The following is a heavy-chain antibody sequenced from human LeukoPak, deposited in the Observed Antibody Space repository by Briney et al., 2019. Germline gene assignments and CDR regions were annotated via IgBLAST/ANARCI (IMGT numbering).Heavy chain of an antibody. Sequence: GGSLRLSCAASGFIFSSYWMSWVRQAPGKGLEWVAFIRYDGSNKYYADSVKGRFTISRDNSKNTLYLQMNSLRAEDTAVYYCASLVTGPGDYWGQGTLVTVSS. V-gene: IGHV3-30*02. CDR3: ASLVTGPGDY. D-gene: IGHD1-20*01. J-gene: IGHJ4*02. CDR1: GFIFSSYW. CDR2: IRYDGSNK.